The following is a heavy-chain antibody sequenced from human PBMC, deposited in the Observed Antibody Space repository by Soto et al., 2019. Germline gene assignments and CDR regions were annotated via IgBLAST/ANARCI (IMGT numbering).Heavy chain of an antibody. J-gene: IGHJ5*02. Sequence: ASVKVSFKASGYTFTSYGISWVRQAPGQGLELMGWISAYNGNTNYAQKLQGRVTMTTDTSTSTAYMELRSLRSDDTAVYYCEIVDIVVVPAPNDKSDYLWFDPWGHGTRVTVST. V-gene: IGHV1-18*04. CDR2: ISAYNGNT. CDR3: EIVDIVVVPAPNDKSDYLWFDP. D-gene: IGHD2-2*01. CDR1: GYTFTSYG.